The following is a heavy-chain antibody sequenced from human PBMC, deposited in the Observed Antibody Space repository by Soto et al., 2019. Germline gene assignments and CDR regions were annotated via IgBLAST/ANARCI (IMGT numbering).Heavy chain of an antibody. CDR3: ARANYYYGSGSLYYYYGMDV. CDR1: GGSISSGDYY. D-gene: IGHD3-10*01. Sequence: PSETLSLTCTVSGGSISSGDYYWSWIRQPPGKGLEGIGYIYYSGSTYYNPSLKSRVTISVDTSKNQFSLKLSSVTAADTAVYYSARANYYYGSGSLYYYYGMDVWGQGTTVTVSS. V-gene: IGHV4-30-4*01. J-gene: IGHJ6*02. CDR2: IYYSGST.